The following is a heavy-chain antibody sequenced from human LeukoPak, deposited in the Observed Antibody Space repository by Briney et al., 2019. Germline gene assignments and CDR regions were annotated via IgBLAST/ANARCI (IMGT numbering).Heavy chain of an antibody. CDR3: ARLHGEYDPDWYFDL. CDR1: GGTFNNHA. J-gene: IGHJ2*01. CDR2: IIPIFGTP. D-gene: IGHD4-17*01. Sequence: GSSVKVSCKASGGTFNNHAISWVRQAPGQGLEWVGAIIPIFGTPNYAQNFQGRVTITADASTSTVYMERSSLRSEDTAVYYCARLHGEYDPDWYFDLWGRGTLVTVSS. V-gene: IGHV1-69*01.